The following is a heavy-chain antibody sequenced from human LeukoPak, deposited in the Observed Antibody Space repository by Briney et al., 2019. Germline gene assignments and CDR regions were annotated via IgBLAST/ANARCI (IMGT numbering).Heavy chain of an antibody. Sequence: PGGSLRLSCAASGFTFSSYSMNWVRQAPGKGLEWVSYISSSSSTIYYADSVKGRFTISRDNAKNSLYLQMNSLRAEDTAVYYCASLLPAAPAYFDYWGQGTLVTVSS. CDR1: GFTFSSYS. D-gene: IGHD2-2*01. J-gene: IGHJ4*02. CDR3: ASLLPAAPAYFDY. V-gene: IGHV3-48*01. CDR2: ISSSSSTI.